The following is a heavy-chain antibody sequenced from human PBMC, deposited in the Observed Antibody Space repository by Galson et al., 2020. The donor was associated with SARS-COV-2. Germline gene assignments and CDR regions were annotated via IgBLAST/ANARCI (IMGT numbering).Heavy chain of an antibody. Sequence: SETLSLTCTVSGGSISSYYWSWIRQPPGKGLEWVGYISNSGNTNYNPSLKSRVTMSIDRSKNQFSLEVNSVTAADTAMYYCAGNRLRYCPGCLCPYYFDFWGQGTLVSVSS. CDR2: ISNSGNT. V-gene: IGHV4-59*01. J-gene: IGHJ4*02. CDR1: GGSISSYY. D-gene: IGHD2-8*02. CDR3: AGNRLRYCPGCLCPYYFDF.